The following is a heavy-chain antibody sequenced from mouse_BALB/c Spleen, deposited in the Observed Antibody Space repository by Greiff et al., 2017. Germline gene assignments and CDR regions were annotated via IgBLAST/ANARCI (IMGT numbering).Heavy chain of an antibody. CDR2: ISSGSSTI. J-gene: IGHJ4*01. D-gene: IGHD1-1*01. CDR1: GFTFSSFG. V-gene: IGHV5-17*02. CDR3: ARAITTVVAPYYAMDY. Sequence: EVQRVESGGGLVQPGGSRKLSCAASGFTFSSFGMHWVRQAPEKGLEWVAYISSGSSTIYYADTVKGRFTISRDNPKNTLFLQMTSLRSEDTAMYYCARAITTVVAPYYAMDYWGQGTSVTVSS.